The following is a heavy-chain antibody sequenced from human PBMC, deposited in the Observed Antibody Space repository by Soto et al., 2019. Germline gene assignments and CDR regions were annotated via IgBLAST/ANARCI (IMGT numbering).Heavy chain of an antibody. CDR3: ASGVGYSYGSNWFDP. CDR1: GGSISSYY. V-gene: IGHV4-59*01. Sequence: SETLSLTCTVSGGSISSYYWSWIRQPPGKGLEWIGYICYSGSTNYNPSLKSRVTISVDTSKNQFSLKLSSVTAADTAVYYCASGVGYSYGSNWFDPRAQRTPVTVSS. J-gene: IGHJ5*02. D-gene: IGHD5-18*01. CDR2: ICYSGST.